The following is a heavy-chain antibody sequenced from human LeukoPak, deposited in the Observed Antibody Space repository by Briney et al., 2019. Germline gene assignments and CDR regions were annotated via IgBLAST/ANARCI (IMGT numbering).Heavy chain of an antibody. CDR3: TRHTFPTTASAPVDY. J-gene: IGHJ4*02. Sequence: SETLSLTCTVSGRSNSIYYWSWIRQAAGKGLEWIGRIYTSGSTTYNPSLKSRVTMSVDTSKNQFSLKLSSVTAADTAISCWTRHTFPTTASAPVDYWGQGTLVTVSS. D-gene: IGHD6-13*01. V-gene: IGHV4-4*07. CDR1: GRSNSIYY. CDR2: IYTSGST.